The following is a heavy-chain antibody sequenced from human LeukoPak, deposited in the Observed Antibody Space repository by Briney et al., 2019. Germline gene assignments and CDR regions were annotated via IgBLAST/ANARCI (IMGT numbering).Heavy chain of an antibody. J-gene: IGHJ6*02. V-gene: IGHV3-33*01. CDR2: IWYDGSNK. CDR1: GFTFSSYG. CDR3: ARNNGMDV. Sequence: GRSLRLSCAASGFTFSSYGMHWVRQAPGKGLEWVAVIWYDGSNKYYADSVKGRFTISKDNAKNSLYLQMNSLRAEDTALYHCARNNGMDVWGQGTTVIVSS.